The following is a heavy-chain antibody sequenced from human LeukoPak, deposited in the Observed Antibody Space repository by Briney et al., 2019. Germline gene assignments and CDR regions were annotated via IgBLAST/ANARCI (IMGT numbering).Heavy chain of an antibody. CDR1: GFTFSNYE. D-gene: IGHD4-17*01. V-gene: IGHV3-48*01. J-gene: IGHJ3*02. CDR3: ARGDFNDYGDYVDAFEI. Sequence: GGSLRLSCAASGFTFSNYEMNWVRQAPGKGLEWVSYISSSSSTIYYADSVKGRFTISRDNAKNSLYLQMNSLRAEDTAVYYCARGDFNDYGDYVDAFEIWGQGTMVTVSA. CDR2: ISSSSSTI.